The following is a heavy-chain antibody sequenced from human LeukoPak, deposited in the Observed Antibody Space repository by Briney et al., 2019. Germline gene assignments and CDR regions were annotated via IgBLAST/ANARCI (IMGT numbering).Heavy chain of an antibody. J-gene: IGHJ4*02. V-gene: IGHV3-23*01. Sequence: PGGSLRLSCAASGFTFTNYAMSWVRQAPGKGLEWVSAITGGDNTYYTDSVKGRFTISRDNSKNTLYLQMNRLRDEDTALYYCAKYRDYHFDFWGQGTLVTVSS. CDR1: GFTFTNYA. D-gene: IGHD4-17*01. CDR2: ITGGDNT. CDR3: AKYRDYHFDF.